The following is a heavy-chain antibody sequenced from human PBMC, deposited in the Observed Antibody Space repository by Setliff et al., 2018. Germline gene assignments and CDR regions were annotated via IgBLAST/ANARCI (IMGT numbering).Heavy chain of an antibody. CDR1: GFTFTGYG. D-gene: IGHD3-22*01. Sequence: GASVKVSCKSSGFTFTGYGITWARQVPGQGLEWMGWINNYNFNTQYAQKFQGRVTVTTDTSTTTAYMELRSLRADDTAVYYCARINFYVSSGYYYAPELWGQGTTVTVSS. V-gene: IGHV1-18*01. CDR2: INNYNFNT. CDR3: ARINFYVSSGYYYAPEL. J-gene: IGHJ4*02.